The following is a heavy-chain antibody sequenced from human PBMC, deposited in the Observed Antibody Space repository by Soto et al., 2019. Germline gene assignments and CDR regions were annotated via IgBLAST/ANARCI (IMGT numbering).Heavy chain of an antibody. J-gene: IGHJ4*02. CDR1: GYTFSSYA. D-gene: IGHD2-15*01. CDR3: ARILGYCSVGSCDS. Sequence: ASVKVSCKASGYTFSSYAMHWVRQAPGQRLEWMGWINAGSANTKYSQKFQGRVTITRDTSASTAYMELSSLRSEDTAVYYCARILGYCSVGSCDSWGKGTLVTVSS. CDR2: INAGSANT. V-gene: IGHV1-3*01.